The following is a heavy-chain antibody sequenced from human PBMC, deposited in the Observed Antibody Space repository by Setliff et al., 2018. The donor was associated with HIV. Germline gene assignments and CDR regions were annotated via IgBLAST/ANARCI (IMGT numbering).Heavy chain of an antibody. CDR3: ARAPSDYYYYYMDV. CDR1: GGSINRSNYY. Sequence: SETLSLTCTVPGGSINRSNYYWGWIRQPPGKGLEWIGTISYTGSTYYDPSLKSRVTISLDTSKNQFFLKLSSVTAPDTAIYYCARAPSDYYYYYMDVWGKGTTVTVSS. J-gene: IGHJ6*03. V-gene: IGHV4-39*02. CDR2: ISYTGST.